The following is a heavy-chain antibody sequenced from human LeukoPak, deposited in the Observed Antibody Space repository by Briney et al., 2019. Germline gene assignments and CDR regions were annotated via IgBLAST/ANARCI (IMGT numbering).Heavy chain of an antibody. J-gene: IGHJ3*02. Sequence: SETLSLTCTVSGGSISRSFYYWGWIRQSPGKGLEWIGSIYYSDSGTMYYNPSLKSRVTMSADTSKNQFSLRVSSVTAADTAVYYCARRPPTLGAFDIWGQGTMVSVSS. CDR3: ARRPPTLGAFDI. CDR2: IYYSDSGTM. V-gene: IGHV4-39*01. CDR1: GGSISRSFYY.